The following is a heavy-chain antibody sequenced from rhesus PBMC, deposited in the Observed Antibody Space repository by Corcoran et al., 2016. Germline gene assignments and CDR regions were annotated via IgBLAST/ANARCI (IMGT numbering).Heavy chain of an antibody. CDR1: GGSFSSYW. J-gene: IGHJ4*01. CDR2: INGNSGST. Sequence: QVQLQESGPGLVKPSETLSLTCAVSGGSFSSYWWSWIRQPPGKGLEWIGAINGNSGSTNYNPSLKSPVTISKDASKNQFSLKLRSVTAADTAVYYCASNFGWSLGYWGQGVLVTVSS. D-gene: IGHD6-37*01. CDR3: ASNFGWSLGY. V-gene: IGHV4-80*01.